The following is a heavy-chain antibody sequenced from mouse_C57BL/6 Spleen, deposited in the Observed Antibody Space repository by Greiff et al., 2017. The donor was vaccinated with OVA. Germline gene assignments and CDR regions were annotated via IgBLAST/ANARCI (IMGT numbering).Heavy chain of an antibody. Sequence: VKLQESGAELVKPGASVTLSCKATGYTFTDYEMHWVKQTPVHGLEWIGAIDPETGGTAYNQKFKGKAILTADKSSSTAYMELRSLTSEDSAVYYCTTYSNSYAMDYWGQGTSVTVSS. V-gene: IGHV1-15*01. J-gene: IGHJ4*01. D-gene: IGHD2-5*01. CDR2: IDPETGGT. CDR3: TTYSNSYAMDY. CDR1: GYTFTDYE.